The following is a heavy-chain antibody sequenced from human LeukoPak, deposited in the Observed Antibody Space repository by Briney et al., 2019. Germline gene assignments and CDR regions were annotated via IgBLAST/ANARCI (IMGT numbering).Heavy chain of an antibody. CDR1: GFTFSSYS. V-gene: IGHV3-48*04. CDR3: ASGYDYFDY. D-gene: IGHD5-18*01. J-gene: IGHJ4*02. Sequence: PGGSLRLSCAASGFTFSSYSMNWVRQAPGKGLEWVSYITSSSSTIYYADSVKGRFTISRDNAKNSLYLQMNSLRAEDTAVYYCASGYDYFDYWGQGTLVTVSS. CDR2: ITSSSSTI.